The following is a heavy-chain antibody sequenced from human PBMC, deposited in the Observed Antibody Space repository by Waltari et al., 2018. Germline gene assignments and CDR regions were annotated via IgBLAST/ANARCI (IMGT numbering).Heavy chain of an antibody. V-gene: IGHV5-10-1*03. CDR2: IDPSDSFT. CDR1: GYSFITYW. Sequence: EVQLVQSGSEVKKPGESLTISCQGSGYSFITYWIIWVRQMPGKGLEWMGSIDPSDSFTKYSPSFQGHVTISVDKSISTAYLQWSSLKASDTAMYYCTRLPLYDSGIYFEFYFDYWGQGTLVTVSS. J-gene: IGHJ4*02. CDR3: TRLPLYDSGIYFEFYFDY. D-gene: IGHD3-10*01.